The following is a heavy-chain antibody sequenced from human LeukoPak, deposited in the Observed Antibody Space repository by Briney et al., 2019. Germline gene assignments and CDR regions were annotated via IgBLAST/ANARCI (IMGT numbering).Heavy chain of an antibody. V-gene: IGHV1-18*04. CDR1: GYTFTGYY. CDR3: ARAAMGGATPFDY. D-gene: IGHD3-16*01. J-gene: IGHJ4*02. CDR2: ISAYNGNT. Sequence: ASVKVSCKASGYTFTGYYMHWVRQAPGQGLEWMGWISAYNGNTNYAQKLQGRVTMTTDTSTSTAYMELRSLRSDDTAVYYCARAAMGGATPFDYWGQGTLVTVSS.